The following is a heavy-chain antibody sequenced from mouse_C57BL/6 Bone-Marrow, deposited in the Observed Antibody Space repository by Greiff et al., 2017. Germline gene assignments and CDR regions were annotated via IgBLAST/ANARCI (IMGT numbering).Heavy chain of an antibody. CDR2: IYPGGGYT. CDR1: GYTFTNYW. J-gene: IGHJ2*01. D-gene: IGHD4-1*01. V-gene: IGHV1-63*01. Sequence: VQLQQSGAELVRPGTSVKMSCKASGYTFTNYWIGWVKQRPGHGLEWIGDIYPGGGYTNYNEKFKGKATLTADKSSSTAYLQFSCLTSEDSAFYCSRRLSWVFDYWGQGTTLTVSS. CDR3: RRLSWVFDY.